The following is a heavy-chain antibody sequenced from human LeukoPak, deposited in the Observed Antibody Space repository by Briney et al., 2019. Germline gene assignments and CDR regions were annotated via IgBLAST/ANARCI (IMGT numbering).Heavy chain of an antibody. D-gene: IGHD3-10*01. J-gene: IGHJ6*03. CDR3: ARVKFGESYAPKSYYYYYMDV. CDR2: IKQDGSEK. V-gene: IGHV3-7*01. CDR1: GFTFSSYS. Sequence: RPGGSLRLSCAASGFTFSSYSMNWVRQAPGKGLEWVANIKQDGSEKYYVDSVKGRFTISRDNAKNSLYLQMNSLRAEDTAVYYCARVKFGESYAPKSYYYYYMDVWGKGTTVTISS.